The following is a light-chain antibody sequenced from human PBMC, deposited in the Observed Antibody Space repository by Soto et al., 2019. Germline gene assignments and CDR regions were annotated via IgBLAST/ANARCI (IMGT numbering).Light chain of an antibody. Sequence: EIVMTQSPATLSVSPGERATLSCRAGQSVSSNLAWYQQKSGQAPRLLIYGASTRATGIPARFSGSGSGTEFTLTISSLQSEDFAVYYCQQYNNWPITFGQGTRLEIK. CDR1: QSVSSN. CDR3: QQYNNWPIT. J-gene: IGKJ5*01. V-gene: IGKV3-15*01. CDR2: GAS.